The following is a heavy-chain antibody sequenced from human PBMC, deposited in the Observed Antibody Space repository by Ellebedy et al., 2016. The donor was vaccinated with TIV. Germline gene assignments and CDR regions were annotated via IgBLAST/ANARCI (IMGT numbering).Heavy chain of an antibody. J-gene: IGHJ4*02. CDR2: IYPYNGDT. CDR1: GYTFTAYH. D-gene: IGHD5-24*01. V-gene: IGHV1-2*02. CDR3: AAWPEISASSAY. Sequence: ASVKVSCKASGYTFTAYHIHWVRQAPGQGLEWMGWIYPYNGDTNYAQKFQGRVTMTRDTSISTGYMELSGLKSDDTAVYYCAAWPEISASSAYWGQGTLVTVSS.